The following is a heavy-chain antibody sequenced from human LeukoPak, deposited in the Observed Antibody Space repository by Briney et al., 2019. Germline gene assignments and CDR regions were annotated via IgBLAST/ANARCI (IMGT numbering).Heavy chain of an antibody. Sequence: PSETLSLTCTVSGGSISSYYWSWIRQPAGKGLEWIGRIYTSGSTNYNPSLKSRVTMSVDTSKNQFSLKLSSVTAADTAVYYCARDGHYYDTNEEGGVGQFDYWGQGTLVTVSS. J-gene: IGHJ4*02. CDR3: ARDGHYYDTNEEGGVGQFDY. CDR1: GGSISSYY. CDR2: IYTSGST. V-gene: IGHV4-4*07. D-gene: IGHD3-22*01.